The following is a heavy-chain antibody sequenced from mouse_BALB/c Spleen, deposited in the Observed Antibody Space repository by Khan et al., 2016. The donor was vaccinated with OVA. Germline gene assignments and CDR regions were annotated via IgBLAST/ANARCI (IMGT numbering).Heavy chain of an antibody. J-gene: IGHJ4*01. CDR3: ARWGGNYPSYAIDY. Sequence: QVQLQQSGPELVKPGASVRISCKASGYIFRSYYIHWVKQRPGQGLEWIGGIYPGSVNTNYNENFKGKATLTADKSSSTAYMQLSSLTSEDSAVYFCARWGGNYPSYAIDYWGQGTSVTVSS. D-gene: IGHD2-1*01. V-gene: IGHV1S56*01. CDR2: IYPGSVNT. CDR1: GYIFRSYY.